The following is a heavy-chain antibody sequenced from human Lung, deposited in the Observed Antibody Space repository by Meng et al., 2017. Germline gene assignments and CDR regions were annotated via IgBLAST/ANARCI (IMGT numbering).Heavy chain of an antibody. Sequence: VRPQQWGAGLFKPSATLSITCVVSGGSFSDYYWSWIRQPPGKGREWIGEINHSGSTNYNPSLESRATISVDTSQNNLSLKLSSVTAADSAVYYCARGPTTMAHDFDYWGQGTLVTVSS. D-gene: IGHD4-11*01. J-gene: IGHJ4*02. V-gene: IGHV4-34*01. CDR3: ARGPTTMAHDFDY. CDR2: INHSGST. CDR1: GGSFSDYY.